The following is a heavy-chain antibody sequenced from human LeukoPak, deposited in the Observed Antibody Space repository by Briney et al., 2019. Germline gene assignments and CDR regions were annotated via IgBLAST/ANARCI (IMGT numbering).Heavy chain of an antibody. D-gene: IGHD3-10*01. CDR2: LYSSGIT. Sequence: GGSLRLSCAASGFTVSSTYMSWVRQAPGQGLEWVSLLYSSGITFYAESVQGRFTISRDDSKNTLYLQMNSLRAEDTAIYYCAIGFGSLPCFCYLWGQGNVDTV. J-gene: IGHJ5*02. V-gene: IGHV3-53*01. CDR1: GFTVSSTY. CDR3: AIGFGSLPCFCYL.